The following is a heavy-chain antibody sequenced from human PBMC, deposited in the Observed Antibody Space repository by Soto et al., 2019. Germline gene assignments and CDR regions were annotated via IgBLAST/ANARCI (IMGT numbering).Heavy chain of an antibody. CDR3: AMANTTLYNWFDP. V-gene: IGHV4-59*08. D-gene: IGHD3-16*01. CDR1: GGSINSYY. J-gene: IGHJ5*02. Sequence: QVQLQESGPGLVKPSETLSLTCTVSGGSINSYYWSWIRQPPGKGLEWIGQIYYTGSTNNNTSLKSRVTISVDRSKNQFSLRLSSVTAADTAVYYCAMANTTLYNWFDPWGQGTLVTVSS. CDR2: IYYTGST.